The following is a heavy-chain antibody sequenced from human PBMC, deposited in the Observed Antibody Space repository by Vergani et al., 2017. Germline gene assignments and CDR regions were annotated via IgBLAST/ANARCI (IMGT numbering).Heavy chain of an antibody. CDR2: INPNSGGT. CDR1: GYTLTGYY. CDR3: ARDPAGYDFWSGYYLPFDY. J-gene: IGHJ4*02. Sequence: QVQLVQSGAEVKKPGASVKVSCKASGYTLTGYYMHWVRQAPGQGLEWMGWINPNSGGTNYAQKFQGRVTMTRDTSISTAYMELSRLRSDDTAVYYCARDPAGYDFWSGYYLPFDYWGQGTLVTVSS. V-gene: IGHV1-2*02. D-gene: IGHD3-3*01.